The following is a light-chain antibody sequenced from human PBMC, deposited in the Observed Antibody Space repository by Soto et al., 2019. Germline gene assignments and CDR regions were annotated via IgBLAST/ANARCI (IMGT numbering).Light chain of an antibody. Sequence: QPVLTQPPSVSGPPGQSVTISCTGTSNDVGSYNRVSWYQQPPGTAPKLIIYEVSDRPSGVPNRFSGSKSGNTASLTISGLQAEDEADYYCSSYTSSSTLAFGGGTKVTVL. CDR1: SNDVGSYNR. CDR3: SSYTSSSTLA. V-gene: IGLV2-18*02. J-gene: IGLJ2*01. CDR2: EVS.